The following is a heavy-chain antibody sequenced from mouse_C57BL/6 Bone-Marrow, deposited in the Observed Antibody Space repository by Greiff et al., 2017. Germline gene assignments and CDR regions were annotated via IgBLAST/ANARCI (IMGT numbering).Heavy chain of an antibody. J-gene: IGHJ2*01. V-gene: IGHV1-64*01. Sequence: QVQLQQPGAELVKPGASVKLSCKASGYTFTSYWVHWVKQRPGKGLEWIGMIHPNSGSTNYNEKFKSKATLTVDRSTSTAYMQLSSLTSKDSAVDYCARPITTGDCFDYWGQGTILTVSS. CDR2: IHPNSGST. CDR1: GYTFTSYW. D-gene: IGHD1-2*01. CDR3: ARPITTGDCFDY.